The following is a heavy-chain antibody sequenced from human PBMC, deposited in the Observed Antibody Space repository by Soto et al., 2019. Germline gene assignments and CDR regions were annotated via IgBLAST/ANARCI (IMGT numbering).Heavy chain of an antibody. D-gene: IGHD4-4*01. CDR1: GGTFNSYR. CDR2: LIPIFGTP. V-gene: IGHV1-69*13. CDR3: AREKFSNYFDP. Sequence: ASVKVSCKSSGGTFNSYRISWVRQAPGQGLEWMGGLIPIFGTPNYAQKFQDRLTVTADESTSTVYMELSSLRSEDTAIYYCAREKFSNYFDPWGQGSLVTVPQ. J-gene: IGHJ5*02.